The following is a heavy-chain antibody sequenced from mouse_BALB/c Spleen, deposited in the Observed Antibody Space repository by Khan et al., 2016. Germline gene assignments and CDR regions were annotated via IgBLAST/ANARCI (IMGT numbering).Heavy chain of an antibody. V-gene: IGHV14-3*02. CDR1: GFNIKDTY. D-gene: IGHD2-4*01. CDR3: ARSPYDYDVGFAY. Sequence: QLQQSGAELVKPGASVKLSCTASGFNIKDTYMHWVKQRPEQGLEWIGKIDPANGNTKYDPKFQGKATITADTSSNTAYLQLSSLTSEDTAVYYCARSPYDYDVGFAYWGQGTLVTVSA. CDR2: IDPANGNT. J-gene: IGHJ3*01.